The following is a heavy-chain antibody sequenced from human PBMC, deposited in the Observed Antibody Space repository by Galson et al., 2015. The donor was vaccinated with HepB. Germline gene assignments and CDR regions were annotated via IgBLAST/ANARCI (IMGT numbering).Heavy chain of an antibody. CDR3: VNGGIGGPAGLAP. Sequence: SLRLSCAASGSTLSNYGMTWVRQAPGKGLEWVSSISTRDATKYYADSVKGRFTISRDGSGTTLYLQMNTLRAQDTAVYYCVNGGIGGPAGLAPGGQGPLVTVSS. V-gene: IGHV3-23*01. J-gene: IGHJ5*02. D-gene: IGHD6-13*01. CDR1: GSTLSNYG. CDR2: ISTRDATK.